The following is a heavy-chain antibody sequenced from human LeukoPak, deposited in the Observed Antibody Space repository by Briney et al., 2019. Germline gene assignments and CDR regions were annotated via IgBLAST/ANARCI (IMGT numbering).Heavy chain of an antibody. Sequence: ALVKVSCKASGYTFSNYYMHWVRQAPGQGLEWMGLINPTGTGTNYAQKFRGRVTLTRDTSTTTVYMELSSLRSEDSAVYYCAREESGGYFDYWGQGTLVTVSS. V-gene: IGHV1-46*01. D-gene: IGHD2-8*02. CDR2: INPTGTGT. J-gene: IGHJ4*02. CDR1: GYTFSNYY. CDR3: AREESGGYFDY.